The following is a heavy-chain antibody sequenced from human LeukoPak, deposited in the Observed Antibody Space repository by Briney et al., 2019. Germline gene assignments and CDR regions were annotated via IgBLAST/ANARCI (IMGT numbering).Heavy chain of an antibody. CDR3: ARAYCGGDCYGYYYGMDV. V-gene: IGHV4-30-2*01. Sequence: SQTLSLTCAVSGGSISSGGYSWSWIRRPPGEGLEWIGYIYHSGSTYYNPSLKSRVTISVDRSKNQFSLKLSSVTAADTAVYYCARAYCGGDCYGYYYGMDVWGQGTTVTVSS. D-gene: IGHD2-21*02. CDR2: IYHSGST. CDR1: GGSISSGGYS. J-gene: IGHJ6*02.